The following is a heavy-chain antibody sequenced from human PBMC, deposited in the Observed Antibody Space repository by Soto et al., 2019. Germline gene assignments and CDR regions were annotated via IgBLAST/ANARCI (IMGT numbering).Heavy chain of an antibody. D-gene: IGHD3-3*01. CDR3: ARDPAAYYAFWSGYSIWFDP. Sequence: ASVKVSCKASGYTFTSYGISWVRQAPGQGLEWMGWISAYNGNTNYAQKLQGRVTMTTDTSRSTAYMELRSLSSDDTAVCYGARDPAAYYAFWSGYSIWFDPWGQGTLVTVSS. CDR2: ISAYNGNT. J-gene: IGHJ5*02. CDR1: GYTFTSYG. V-gene: IGHV1-18*01.